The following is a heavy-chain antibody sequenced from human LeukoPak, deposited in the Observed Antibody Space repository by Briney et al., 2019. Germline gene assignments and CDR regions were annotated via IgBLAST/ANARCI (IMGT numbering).Heavy chain of an antibody. Sequence: SETLSLTCAVYGGSFSGYYWSWIRQPPGKGLEWIGEINHSGSTNYNPSLKSRVTISVDTSKNQFSLKLSSVTAADTAVYYCARSRVLWGRGGAFDIWGLGTMVTVSS. CDR3: ARSRVLWGRGGAFDI. J-gene: IGHJ3*02. CDR2: INHSGST. D-gene: IGHD3-16*01. V-gene: IGHV4-34*01. CDR1: GGSFSGYY.